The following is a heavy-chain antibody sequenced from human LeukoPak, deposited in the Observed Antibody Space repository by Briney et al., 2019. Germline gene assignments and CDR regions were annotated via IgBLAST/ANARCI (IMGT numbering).Heavy chain of an antibody. CDR2: IYSGGST. CDR3: ATMYSRSSLDYYGMDV. D-gene: IGHD6-6*01. J-gene: IGHJ6*02. Sequence: GGSLRLSCAASGFTVSNNFVTWVRQAPGKGLEWVSLIYSGGSTYYADSVKGRFTISRDNSKNTVHLQMDSLRAEDSAVYYCATMYSRSSLDYYGMDVWGQGTTVTVSS. CDR1: GFTVSNNF. V-gene: IGHV3-66*01.